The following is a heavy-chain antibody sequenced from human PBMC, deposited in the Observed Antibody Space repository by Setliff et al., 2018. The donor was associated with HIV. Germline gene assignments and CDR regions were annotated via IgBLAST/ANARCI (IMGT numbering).Heavy chain of an antibody. V-gene: IGHV3-23*01. J-gene: IGHJ4*02. CDR3: AKVVMGAVDY. D-gene: IGHD1-26*01. Sequence: PGGSLRLSCAASGFTYRTFSMSWVRQAPGKGLEWVSAITGSGSTTYYTDSVKGRFTISKDNAKSSLYLQMNSLRAEDTAVYYCAKVVMGAVDYWGQGTLVTVSS. CDR1: GFTYRTFS. CDR2: ITGSGSTT.